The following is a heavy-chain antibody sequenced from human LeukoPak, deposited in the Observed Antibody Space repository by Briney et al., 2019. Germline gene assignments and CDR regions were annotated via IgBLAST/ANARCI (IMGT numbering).Heavy chain of an antibody. CDR1: GFTFSSYG. V-gene: IGHV3-30*02. CDR3: ATPFRAYSSSLGKNY. J-gene: IGHJ4*02. CDR2: IRYDGSNK. D-gene: IGHD6-13*01. Sequence: GGSLRLSCAASGFTFSSYGMHWVRQAPGKGLEWVAFIRYDGSNKYYADSVKGRFTISRDNSKNTLYLQMNSLRAEDTAVYYCATPFRAYSSSLGKNYWGQGTLVTVSS.